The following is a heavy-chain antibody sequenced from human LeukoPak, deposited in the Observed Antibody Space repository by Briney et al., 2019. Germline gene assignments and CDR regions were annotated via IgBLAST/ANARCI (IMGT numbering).Heavy chain of an antibody. V-gene: IGHV4-59*01. CDR3: ARDRCSSCCPDYFDS. Sequence: PSETLSLTCTVSGGSISSYYWSWIRQPPGKGLEWIGYIYYSGSTNYNPSLKSRVTISVDTSKNQFSLKLSSVTAADTAVYYCARDRCSSCCPDYFDSWGQGTLVTVSS. CDR1: GGSISSYY. D-gene: IGHD6-19*01. CDR2: IYYSGST. J-gene: IGHJ4*02.